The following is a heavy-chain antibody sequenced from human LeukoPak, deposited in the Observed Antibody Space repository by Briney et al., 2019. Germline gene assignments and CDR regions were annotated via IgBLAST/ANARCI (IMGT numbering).Heavy chain of an antibody. CDR1: GFTFNSYG. CDR2: IWFDGKNE. J-gene: IGHJ6*02. D-gene: IGHD2-8*01. V-gene: IGHV3-33*01. Sequence: PGGSLRLSCAASGFTFNSYGMHWVRQAPGKGLEWVADIWFDGKNEHFADSVKGRFTISRDNSKNTMYLQINSLRAEDTAVYYCARDRHCTNGVCHSPPGMDVWGQWTTVTVSS. CDR3: ARDRHCTNGVCHSPPGMDV.